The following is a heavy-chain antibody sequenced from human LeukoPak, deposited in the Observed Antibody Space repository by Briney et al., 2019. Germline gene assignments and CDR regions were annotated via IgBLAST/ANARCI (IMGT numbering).Heavy chain of an antibody. CDR2: ISYDGSNK. J-gene: IGHJ4*02. CDR1: GFTFSSYG. Sequence: GGSLRLSCAASGFTFSSYGMHWVRQAPGKGLEWVAVISYDGSNKYYADSVKGRFTISRDNSKNTLYLQMNSLRAEDAAVYYCAKGPEGDHLDYWGQGTLVTVSS. CDR3: AKGPEGDHLDY. D-gene: IGHD1-14*01. V-gene: IGHV3-30*18.